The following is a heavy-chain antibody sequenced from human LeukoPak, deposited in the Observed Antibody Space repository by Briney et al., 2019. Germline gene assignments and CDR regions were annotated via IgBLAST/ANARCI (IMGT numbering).Heavy chain of an antibody. V-gene: IGHV3-66*01. CDR1: GFTVSSNY. CDR2: IYSGGST. Sequence: TGGSLRLSCVVSGFTVSSNYMSWVRQAPGKGLEWVSVIYSGGSTYYADSVKGRFAISRDNSKNTLYLQINSLRAEDTAVYYCYSMILVTVPVIHDHWGRGTLVTVSS. D-gene: IGHD3-22*01. CDR3: YSMILVTVPVIHDH. J-gene: IGHJ4*02.